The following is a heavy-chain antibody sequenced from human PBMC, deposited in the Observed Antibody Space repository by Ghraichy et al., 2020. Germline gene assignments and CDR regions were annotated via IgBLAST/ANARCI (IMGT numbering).Heavy chain of an antibody. Sequence: GGSLRLSCAASGFSFSDLFMDWVRQAPGKGLEWVARIRTKGNSYTTEYAASVRGRFTISRDDSKNSLYLQMSSLKTEDTAVYFCARSDSDSAFFSYYFDYWGQGTLVTVSS. D-gene: IGHD3-22*01. J-gene: IGHJ4*02. CDR1: GFSFSDLF. CDR2: IRTKGNSYTT. V-gene: IGHV3-72*01. CDR3: ARSDSDSAFFSYYFDY.